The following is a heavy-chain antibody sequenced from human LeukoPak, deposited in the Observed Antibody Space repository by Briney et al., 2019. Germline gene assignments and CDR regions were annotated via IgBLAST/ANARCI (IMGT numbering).Heavy chain of an antibody. J-gene: IGHJ3*02. CDR1: GFTFSDHY. V-gene: IGHV3-72*01. CDR2: TRNKANSYTT. D-gene: IGHD1-26*01. Sequence: GGSLRLSCAASGFTFSDHYMDWVRQAPGKGLEWVGRTRNKANSYTTECAASVKGRFTISRDDSKNSLYLQMNSLKTEDTAVYYCARGEGAFDIWGQGTMVTVSS. CDR3: ARGEGAFDI.